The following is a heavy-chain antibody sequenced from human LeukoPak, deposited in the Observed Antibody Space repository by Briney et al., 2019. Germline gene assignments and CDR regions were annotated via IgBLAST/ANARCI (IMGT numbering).Heavy chain of an antibody. V-gene: IGHV4-59*01. CDR3: ARGHSYDILTG. CDR1: GGSISSYY. CDR2: IYYSGTT. D-gene: IGHD3-9*01. J-gene: IGHJ4*02. Sequence: SETLSLTCTVSGGSISSYYWSWMRQPPGKGLEWIGYIYYSGTTNYNPSLKSRVTMSVDTSKKQFSLKLTSVTAADTAVYYCARGHSYDILTGWGQGTLVTVSS.